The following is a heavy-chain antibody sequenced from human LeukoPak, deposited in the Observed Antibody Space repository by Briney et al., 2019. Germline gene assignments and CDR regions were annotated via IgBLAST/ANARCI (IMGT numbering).Heavy chain of an antibody. CDR2: ISAYNGNT. Sequence: APVKVSCKASGYTFTSYGISWVRQAPGQGLDWMGWISAYNGNTVYAQELQGRVTMTTDTSTTIAYMELRSLRSDDTAVYYCARDRWSSSSSEGAFDIWGQGTMVTVSS. CDR1: GYTFTSYG. D-gene: IGHD6-6*01. CDR3: ARDRWSSSSSEGAFDI. V-gene: IGHV1-18*01. J-gene: IGHJ3*02.